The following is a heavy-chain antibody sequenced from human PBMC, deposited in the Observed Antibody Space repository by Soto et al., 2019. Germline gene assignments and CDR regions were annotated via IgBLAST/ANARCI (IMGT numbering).Heavy chain of an antibody. CDR3: ARASSPRDPWLDY. Sequence: VGSLRLSCGASGFTFSDDYMSWIRQAPGKGLEWVSYISSSGGTIYYADSVKGRFTISRDNAKNSLFLQMNSLRADDTAVYYCARASSPRDPWLDYWGQGTLVTAPQ. D-gene: IGHD5-18*01. J-gene: IGHJ4*02. CDR1: GFTFSDDY. V-gene: IGHV3-11*01. CDR2: ISSSGGTI.